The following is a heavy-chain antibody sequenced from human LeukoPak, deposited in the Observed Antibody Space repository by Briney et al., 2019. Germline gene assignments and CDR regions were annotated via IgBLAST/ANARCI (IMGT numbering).Heavy chain of an antibody. D-gene: IGHD3-22*01. CDR1: GFTFSSYA. CDR2: ISSNGGST. CDR3: AGDLGYDSSGYHD. V-gene: IGHV3-64*01. Sequence: GGSLRLSCAASGFTFSSYAMHWVRQAPGKGLEYVSAISSNGGSTYYANSVKGRFTISRDNSKNTLYLQMGSLRAEDMAVYYCAGDLGYDSSGYHDWGQGTLVTVSS. J-gene: IGHJ4*02.